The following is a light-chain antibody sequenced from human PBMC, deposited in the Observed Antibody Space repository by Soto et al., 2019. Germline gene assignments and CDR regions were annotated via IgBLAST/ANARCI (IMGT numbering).Light chain of an antibody. J-gene: IGKJ4*01. CDR1: QSVGSS. CDR3: QQRTNWPALT. CDR2: DAS. Sequence: EIVLTQSPATLSLSPGERATLSCRASQSVGSSSAWYQQKPGQAPRLLIYDASNRATGIPARFSGSGSGTDFTLTISSLEPEDFAVYYCQQRTNWPALTFGGGTKVEIK. V-gene: IGKV3-11*01.